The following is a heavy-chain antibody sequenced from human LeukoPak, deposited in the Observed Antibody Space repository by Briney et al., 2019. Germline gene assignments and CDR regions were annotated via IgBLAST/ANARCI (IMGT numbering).Heavy chain of an antibody. Sequence: PGGSLGLSCAASGFTVSSNYMSWVRQAPGKGLVWVSVISSDGRSTIYADSVKGRFTISRDNAKNTLYLQMDSLRAEDTAVYFCASQLGGNVYWGQGTLVTVSS. CDR3: ASQLGGNVY. V-gene: IGHV3-74*01. D-gene: IGHD3-16*01. CDR1: GFTVSSNY. CDR2: ISSDGRST. J-gene: IGHJ4*02.